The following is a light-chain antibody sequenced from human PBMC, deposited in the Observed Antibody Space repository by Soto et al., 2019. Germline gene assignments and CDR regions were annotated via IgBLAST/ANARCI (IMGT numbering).Light chain of an antibody. V-gene: IGKV3-11*01. J-gene: IGKJ4*01. Sequence: EFVLTQSPATLSLSPGDRATLSCRAIQSVNNFLAWYQQKPGQTPRLLIYDASKRATGIPGRFSGSGSGTDFTLTISSLEPEDFAVYYCQQRSNWPPALSFGGGTKVDI. CDR1: QSVNNF. CDR3: QQRSNWPPALS. CDR2: DAS.